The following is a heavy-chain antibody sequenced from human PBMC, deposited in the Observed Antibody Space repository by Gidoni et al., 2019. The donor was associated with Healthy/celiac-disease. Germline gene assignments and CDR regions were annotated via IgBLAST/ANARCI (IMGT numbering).Heavy chain of an antibody. CDR2: IYHSGST. CDR1: GYSISRGYY. CDR3: ARDHGGSYYDSSGYYRPGDY. Sequence: QVQLQESGPGLVKPSETLSLTCPVSGYSISRGYYWGWIRQPPGKGLEWIGSIYHSGSTYYNPSLKSRVTISVDTSKNQFSLKLSSVTAADTAVYYCARDHGGSYYDSSGYYRPGDYWGQGTLVTVSS. J-gene: IGHJ4*02. D-gene: IGHD3-22*01. V-gene: IGHV4-38-2*02.